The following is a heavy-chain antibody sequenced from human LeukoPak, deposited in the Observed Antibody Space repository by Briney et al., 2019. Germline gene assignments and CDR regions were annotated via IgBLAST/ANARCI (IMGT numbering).Heavy chain of an antibody. J-gene: IGHJ4*02. D-gene: IGHD5-18*01. CDR2: ISSSSSYI. CDR1: GFTFSSYS. CDR3: ARTRDTAMVDY. Sequence: GGSLRLSCAATGFTFSSYSMNWVRQAPGKGLEWVSSISSSSSYIYYADSVKGRFTISRDNAKNSLYLQMNSLRAEDTAVYYCARTRDTAMVDYWGQGTLVTVSS. V-gene: IGHV3-21*01.